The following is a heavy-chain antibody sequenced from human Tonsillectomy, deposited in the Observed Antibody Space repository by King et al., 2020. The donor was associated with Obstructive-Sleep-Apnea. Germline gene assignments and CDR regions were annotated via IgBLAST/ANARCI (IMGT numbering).Heavy chain of an antibody. CDR2: IYWDDDK. Sequence: ITLKESGPTLVKPTQTLTLTCTFSGFSLSTSGVGVGWIRQPPGKALEWLALIYWDDDKRYSPSLKSRLTITKDTSKNQVVLTMTNMDPVDTATYYCALRRSLTYCLDYWGQGTLVTVSS. J-gene: IGHJ4*02. CDR1: GFSLSTSGVG. V-gene: IGHV2-5*02. CDR3: ALRRSLTYCLDY.